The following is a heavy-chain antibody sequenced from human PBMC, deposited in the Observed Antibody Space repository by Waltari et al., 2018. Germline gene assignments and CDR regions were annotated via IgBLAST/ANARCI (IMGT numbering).Heavy chain of an antibody. J-gene: IGHJ3*01. CDR3: ATYIGASVGTAAFDV. V-gene: IGHV4-39*01. D-gene: IGHD5-12*01. CDR1: GVSITSNRHY. Sequence: QVQVQESGPGLVKPSETLSLTCSVPGVSITSNRHYWGWIRQPPGQGLEWIGTLSYSGVTYSSPSLRSRVTISGDTSKNQLSLTLGSVTAADTAVYYCATYIGASVGTAAFDVWGQGTTVTVSS. CDR2: LSYSGVT.